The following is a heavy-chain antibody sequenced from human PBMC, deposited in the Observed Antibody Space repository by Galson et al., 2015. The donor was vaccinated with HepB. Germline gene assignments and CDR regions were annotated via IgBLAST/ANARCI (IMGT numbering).Heavy chain of an antibody. CDR2: ISSSSSYI. V-gene: IGHV3-21*01. D-gene: IGHD5-18*01. CDR1: GFTFSTYS. CDR3: ARDLRRPRDTWIQLWVYYGVDV. J-gene: IGHJ6*02. Sequence: SLRLSCAASGFTFSTYSMNWVRQAPGKGLEWVSSISSSSSYIYYADSVKGRFTISRDNAKNSLCLQMNSLRAEDTAVYYCARDLRRPRDTWIQLWVYYGVDVWDQGTTVTVSS.